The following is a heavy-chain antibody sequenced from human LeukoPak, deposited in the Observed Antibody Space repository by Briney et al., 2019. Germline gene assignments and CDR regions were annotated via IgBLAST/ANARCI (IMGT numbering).Heavy chain of an antibody. D-gene: IGHD1-26*01. CDR1: GGSISSYY. CDR2: VYSSGIT. V-gene: IGHV4-4*07. J-gene: IGHJ4*02. Sequence: SETLSLTCTVSGGSISSYYWSWIRQPPGKGLEWIGRVYSSGITNYNPSLKSRVIMSVDTSKNQFSLKLSSVTAADTAIYYCARMYSGTYGGIDYWGQGTLVTVSS. CDR3: ARMYSGTYGGIDY.